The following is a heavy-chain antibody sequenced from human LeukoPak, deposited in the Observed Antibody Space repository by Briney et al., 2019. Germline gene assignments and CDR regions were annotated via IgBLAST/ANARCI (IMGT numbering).Heavy chain of an antibody. CDR3: ARDRQVRTRIAAAGYAFDI. D-gene: IGHD6-13*01. J-gene: IGHJ3*02. CDR2: IYTSGST. Sequence: PSETLSLTCTVSGGSISSYYWSWIRQPAGKGLEWIGRIYTSGSTNYNPSLKSRVTMSVDTSKNQFSLKLSSVTAADTAVYYCARDRQVRTRIAAAGYAFDIWGQGTMVTVSS. V-gene: IGHV4-4*07. CDR1: GGSISSYY.